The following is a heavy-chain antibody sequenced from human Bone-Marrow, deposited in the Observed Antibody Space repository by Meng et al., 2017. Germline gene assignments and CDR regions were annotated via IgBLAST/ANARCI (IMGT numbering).Heavy chain of an antibody. V-gene: IGHV3-30*01. CDR1: GFTFSSYA. Sequence: QVQLVESGGGVVQPGRSLRLSCAASGFTFSSYAMHGVRQAPGKGLEWVAVISYDGSNKYYADSVKGRFTISRDNSKNTLYLQMNSLRAEDTAVYYCARDRGGIDYWGQGTLVTVSS. D-gene: IGHD2-15*01. CDR2: ISYDGSNK. CDR3: ARDRGGIDY. J-gene: IGHJ4*02.